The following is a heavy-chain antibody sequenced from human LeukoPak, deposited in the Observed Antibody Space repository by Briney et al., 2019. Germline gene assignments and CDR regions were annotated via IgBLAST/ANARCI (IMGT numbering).Heavy chain of an antibody. J-gene: IGHJ3*01. Sequence: PSETLSLTCSVSGDAISNFYWSWIRQSAGKGLEWIGQIYGSGGTNYNPSLKSRVTMSTDKSKNQISLRLTSVTAADTAVYYCARNRTSYYGEIPFDVWGQGTMVTVSS. V-gene: IGHV4-4*07. D-gene: IGHD3/OR15-3a*01. CDR2: IYGSGGT. CDR1: GDAISNFY. CDR3: ARNRTSYYGEIPFDV.